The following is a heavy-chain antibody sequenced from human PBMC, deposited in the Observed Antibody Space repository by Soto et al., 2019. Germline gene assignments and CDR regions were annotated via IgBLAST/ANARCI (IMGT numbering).Heavy chain of an antibody. Sequence: PSETLSLTCAVYGGSISSSSYYWGWMRQPPGKGLEWIGSIYYSGSTYYNPSLKSRVTISVDTSKNQFSLKLSSVTAADTAVYYCAAVKSVVWFGELLYGRTRRPVDYWGQGTLVTVSS. CDR3: AAVKSVVWFGELLYGRTRRPVDY. CDR1: GGSISSSSYY. D-gene: IGHD3-10*01. CDR2: IYYSGST. V-gene: IGHV4-39*07. J-gene: IGHJ4*02.